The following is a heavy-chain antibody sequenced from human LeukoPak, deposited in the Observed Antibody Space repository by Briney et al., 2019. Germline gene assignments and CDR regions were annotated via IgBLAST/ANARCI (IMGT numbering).Heavy chain of an antibody. J-gene: IGHJ3*02. Sequence: PSQTLSLTCTVSGGSIGSGSYFWGWIRQPAGKGLDYIGRLYTSGTTNYNPSLKSRVTISVDTSKNQFSLKLSSVTAADTAVYYCARVAGDIVVVPADPDAFDIWGQGTMVTVSS. CDR1: GGSIGSGSYF. CDR3: ARVAGDIVVVPADPDAFDI. V-gene: IGHV4-61*02. D-gene: IGHD2-2*01. CDR2: LYTSGTT.